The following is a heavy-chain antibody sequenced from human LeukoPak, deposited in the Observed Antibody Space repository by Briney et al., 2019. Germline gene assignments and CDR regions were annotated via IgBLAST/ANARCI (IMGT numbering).Heavy chain of an antibody. CDR2: IYSGGST. Sequence: GGSLRLSCAASGFTVSSNYMSWVRQAPGKGLEWVSVIYSGGSTYYADSMKGRFTISRDNSKNTLYLQMNSLRAEDTAVYYCARGVGSGSRLRAGDYWGQGTVVTVSS. CDR3: ARGVGSGSRLRAGDY. V-gene: IGHV3-53*01. J-gene: IGHJ4*02. CDR1: GFTVSSNY. D-gene: IGHD1-26*01.